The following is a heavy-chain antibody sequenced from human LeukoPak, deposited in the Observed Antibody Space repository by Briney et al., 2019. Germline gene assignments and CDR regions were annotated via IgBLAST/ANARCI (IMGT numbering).Heavy chain of an antibody. CDR2: IYHSGST. Sequence: PSETLSLTCTVSGDSISSYYWSWIRQPPGKGLEWIGYIYHSGSTNYNPSLKSRVTISADTSKDQFSLKLASVTAADTAVYYCATVTGRMGATDFDYWGQGTLVTVSS. D-gene: IGHD1-26*01. CDR3: ATVTGRMGATDFDY. J-gene: IGHJ4*02. V-gene: IGHV4-59*01. CDR1: GDSISSYY.